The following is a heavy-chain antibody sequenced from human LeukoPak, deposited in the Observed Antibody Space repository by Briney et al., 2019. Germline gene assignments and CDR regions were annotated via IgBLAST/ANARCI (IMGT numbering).Heavy chain of an antibody. CDR3: VKEVSFGEMGGDI. J-gene: IGHJ4*02. Sequence: GESLRLSCAASGFSFSRYWMSWVRQAPVRGLEWVANIKPDGSEIYYVDSVKGRFTISRDNSKSTLYLQMNSLRAEDMALYHCVKEVSFGEMGGDIWGQGTLVTVSS. V-gene: IGHV3-7*01. CDR1: GFSFSRYW. CDR2: IKPDGSEI. D-gene: IGHD3-16*01.